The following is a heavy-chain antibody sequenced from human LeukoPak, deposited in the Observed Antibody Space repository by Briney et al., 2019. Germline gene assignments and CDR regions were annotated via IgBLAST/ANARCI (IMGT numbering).Heavy chain of an antibody. CDR1: GFTFSRHW. V-gene: IGHV3-33*08. CDR2: IWYDGSNK. D-gene: IGHD3-10*01. Sequence: GGSLRLSCVASGFTFSRHWMSWVRQAPGKGLEWVALIWYDGSNKYYADSVKGRFTISRDNSKNTLYLQMNSLRAEDTAVYYCAGSYYNVFDYWGQGTLVTVSS. J-gene: IGHJ4*02. CDR3: AGSYYNVFDY.